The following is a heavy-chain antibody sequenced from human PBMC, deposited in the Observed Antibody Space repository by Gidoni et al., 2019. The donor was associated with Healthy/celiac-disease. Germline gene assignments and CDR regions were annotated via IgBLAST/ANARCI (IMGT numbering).Heavy chain of an antibody. CDR1: GFTFSSYG. J-gene: IGHJ5*02. CDR2: ISYDGSNK. Sequence: QVQLVESCGGVVQPGRSLRLPCAASGFTFSSYGMHCVRQAPGKGLEWVAVISYDGSNKYYAASVKGRLTIFRDNSKNTLYLQMNRLRAEDTVVYYCAKGGDCSGGSCYRRSNWFDPWGQGTLVTVSS. V-gene: IGHV3-30*18. D-gene: IGHD2-15*01. CDR3: AKGGDCSGGSCYRRSNWFDP.